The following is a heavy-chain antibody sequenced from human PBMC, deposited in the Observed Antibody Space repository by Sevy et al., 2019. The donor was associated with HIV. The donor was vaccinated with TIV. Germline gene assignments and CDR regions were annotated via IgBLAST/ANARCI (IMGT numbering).Heavy chain of an antibody. CDR1: GFTVSTKY. CDR2: IYSAHNT. D-gene: IGHD4-17*01. J-gene: IGHJ4*02. Sequence: GGSLRLSCAASGFTVSTKYMSWVRQAPGKGLEWVSVIYSAHNTYYTDSVKGRFTISRDNSKNTLYLQMNSLRAEDTAVYYCARGKLDYGDYYYFDYWGQGTLVTVSS. V-gene: IGHV3-53*01. CDR3: ARGKLDYGDYYYFDY.